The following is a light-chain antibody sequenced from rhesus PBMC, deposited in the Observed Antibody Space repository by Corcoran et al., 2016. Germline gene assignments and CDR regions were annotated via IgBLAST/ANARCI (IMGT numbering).Light chain of an antibody. CDR2: DAS. V-gene: IGKV3-17*01. CDR3: QQGSKWMYS. Sequence: EIVMTQSPATLSLSPGERATLSCRASQGVSSRLAWYQQKPGQAPRLLIYDASTRVTGIPDRFSGSGSGTDFTLTITGLEPEDVGVYFCQQGSKWMYSFGQGTKVEI. CDR1: QGVSSR. J-gene: IGKJ2*01.